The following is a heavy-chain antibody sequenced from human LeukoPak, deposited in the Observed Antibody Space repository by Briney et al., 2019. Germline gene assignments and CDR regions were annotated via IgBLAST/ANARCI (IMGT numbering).Heavy chain of an antibody. J-gene: IGHJ6*02. V-gene: IGHV4-61*01. Sequence: SETLSLTCTVSGYSISSGYYWSWIRQPPGKGLEWIGYIYYSGSTNYNPSLKSRVTISVDTSKNQFSLKLSSVTAADTAVYYCARDILKNYYYGMDVWGQGTTVTVSS. CDR3: ARDILKNYYYGMDV. CDR1: GYSISSGYY. CDR2: IYYSGST. D-gene: IGHD2-2*02.